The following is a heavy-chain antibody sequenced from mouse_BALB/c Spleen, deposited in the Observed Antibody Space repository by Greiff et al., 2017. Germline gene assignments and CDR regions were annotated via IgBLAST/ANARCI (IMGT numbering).Heavy chain of an antibody. CDR3: ARVPNYYGSSYVEGNYAMDY. J-gene: IGHJ4*01. Sequence: QVQLKESGPGLVAPSQSLSITCTVSGFSLTGYGVNWVRQPPGKGLEWLGMIWGDGSTDYNSALKSRLSISKDNSKSQVFLKMNSLQTDDTARYYCARVPNYYGSSYVEGNYAMDYWGQGTSVTVSS. D-gene: IGHD1-1*01. CDR2: IWGDGST. CDR1: GFSLTGYG. V-gene: IGHV2-6-7*01.